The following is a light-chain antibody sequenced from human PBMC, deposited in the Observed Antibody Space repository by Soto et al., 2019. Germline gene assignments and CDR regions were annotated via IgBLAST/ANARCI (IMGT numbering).Light chain of an antibody. CDR1: SSNTGAGYN. CDR3: QSYDSSLSGSWV. J-gene: IGLJ3*02. CDR2: DNR. Sequence: QSVLTQPPSVSGAPGQRVTISCTGSSSNTGAGYNVHLYQQRPGTAPKLLIFDNRHRPSGVPDRFSGSKSGTSASLAITGLQAEDEGDYYCQSYDSSLSGSWVFGGGTTLTVL. V-gene: IGLV1-40*01.